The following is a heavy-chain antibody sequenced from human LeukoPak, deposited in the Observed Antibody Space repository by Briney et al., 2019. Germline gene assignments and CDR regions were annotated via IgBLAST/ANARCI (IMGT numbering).Heavy chain of an antibody. V-gene: IGHV3-9*01. Sequence: GRSLRLSCAASGFTFDDSAMHWVRQAPGKGLEWVSGISWNSYSLGYADSGKGRFTISRDNAKNSLFLQMNSLRAEDTAMYYCAKGTKPVMTIPDYWGQGILVTVSS. D-gene: IGHD1/OR15-1a*01. CDR3: AKGTKPVMTIPDY. J-gene: IGHJ4*02. CDR1: GFTFDDSA. CDR2: ISWNSYSL.